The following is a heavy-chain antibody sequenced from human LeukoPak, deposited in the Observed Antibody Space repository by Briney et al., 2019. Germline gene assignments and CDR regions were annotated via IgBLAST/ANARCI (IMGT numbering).Heavy chain of an antibody. V-gene: IGHV1-24*01. CDR1: GDTVTGFS. CDR2: FDPEDGAR. J-gene: IGHJ4*02. D-gene: IGHD5-18*01. Sequence: GASVKVSCKVSGDTVTGFSIHWVRQAPGHGREWMGGFDPEDGARIFAQKFQGRVTTTEDTSTDTAYMHLSTLRSEDTAVYYCTTGYTYDYPLYWGQGPLVTVSS. CDR3: TTGYTYDYPLY.